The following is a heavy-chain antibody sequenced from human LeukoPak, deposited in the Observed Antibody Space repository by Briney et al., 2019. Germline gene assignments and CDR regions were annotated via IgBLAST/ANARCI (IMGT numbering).Heavy chain of an antibody. CDR2: TYYRSKWYN. D-gene: IGHD3-22*01. Sequence: SQTLSLTCAISGDSVSSNSAAWNWIRQSPSRGLEWLGRTYYRSKWYNDYAVSVKSRITINPDTSKNQFSLQLNSVTPEDTAVYYCARDRAPRGRYYYDSSGYYYYYGMDVWGRGTTVTVSS. V-gene: IGHV6-1*01. J-gene: IGHJ6*02. CDR1: GDSVSSNSAA. CDR3: ARDRAPRGRYYYDSSGYYYYYGMDV.